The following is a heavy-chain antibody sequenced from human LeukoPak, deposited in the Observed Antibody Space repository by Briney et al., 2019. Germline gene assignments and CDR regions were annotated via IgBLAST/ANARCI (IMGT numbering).Heavy chain of an antibody. V-gene: IGHV4-39*01. Sequence: PSETLSLTCTVSGGSIYSGNYFWGWVRQPPGEGLEWIGSIYYSGSSYYSPSLRSRVTISVDTSKNQFSLKLSSVTAADTAVYYCARHSALTTFTFDYWGQGTLVTVSS. CDR2: IYYSGSS. CDR1: GGSIYSGNYF. D-gene: IGHD2/OR15-2a*01. CDR3: ARHSALTTFTFDY. J-gene: IGHJ4*02.